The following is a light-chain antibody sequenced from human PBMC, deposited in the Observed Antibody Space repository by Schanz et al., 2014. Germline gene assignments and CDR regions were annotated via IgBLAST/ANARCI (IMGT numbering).Light chain of an antibody. Sequence: IQLTQSPSSLSASVGDRVTISCRASQSITSFLNWYQHKPGRAPKLLIYGASSLQGGVPSRFSGSGSGTDFTLTISSLQPEDFATYYCQQSYSSPWTFGQGTKVEIK. J-gene: IGKJ1*01. V-gene: IGKV1-39*01. CDR3: QQSYSSPWT. CDR2: GAS. CDR1: QSITSF.